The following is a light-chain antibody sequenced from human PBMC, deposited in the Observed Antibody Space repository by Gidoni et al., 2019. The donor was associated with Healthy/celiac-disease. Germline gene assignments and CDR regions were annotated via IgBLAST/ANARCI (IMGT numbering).Light chain of an antibody. CDR2: AAS. J-gene: IGKJ1*01. Sequence: DIKMTPPPSSLSASVGDRVTITWRASQSSSSYLNWYQQKRGKAPKLLIYAASRLQSGVPSRISSSGSGKDFTIIISSLQHEDVATYYCQQNYSTRTFGQGTKVEIK. V-gene: IGKV1-39*01. CDR3: QQNYSTRT. CDR1: QSSSSY.